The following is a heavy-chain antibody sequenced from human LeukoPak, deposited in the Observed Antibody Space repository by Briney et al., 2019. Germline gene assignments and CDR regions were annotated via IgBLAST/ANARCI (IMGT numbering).Heavy chain of an antibody. CDR3: AKGDSSGWYGPYFDY. CDR2: ISYDGSNK. V-gene: IGHV3-30*18. CDR1: GFTFSSYG. Sequence: GRSLRLSCAASGFTFSSYGMHWVRQAPGKGLEWVAVISYDGSNKYYADSVKGRFTISRDNSKNTLYLQMNSLRAEDTAVYYCAKGDSSGWYGPYFDYWGQGTLVTVSS. J-gene: IGHJ4*02. D-gene: IGHD6-19*01.